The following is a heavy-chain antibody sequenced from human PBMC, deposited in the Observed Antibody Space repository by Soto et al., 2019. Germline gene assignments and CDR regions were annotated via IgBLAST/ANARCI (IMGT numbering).Heavy chain of an antibody. D-gene: IGHD2-15*01. V-gene: IGHV4-61*08. Sequence: PSETLSLTCTVSGGSISSGGYYWSWIRQHPGKGLEWIGYIYYSGSTNYNPSLKSRVTISVDTSKNQFSLKLSSVTAADTAVYYCAREVVAATPLFYYYYGMDVWGQGTTVTVSS. CDR3: AREVVAATPLFYYYYGMDV. CDR1: GGSISSGGYY. CDR2: IYYSGST. J-gene: IGHJ6*02.